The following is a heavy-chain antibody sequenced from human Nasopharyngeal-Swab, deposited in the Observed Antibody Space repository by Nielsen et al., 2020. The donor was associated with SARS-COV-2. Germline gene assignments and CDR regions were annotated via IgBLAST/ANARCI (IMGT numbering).Heavy chain of an antibody. CDR2: INSNSGDT. D-gene: IGHD5-18*01. J-gene: IGHJ4*02. V-gene: IGHV1-2*06. Sequence: WVRQAPGQGLEWMGRINSNSGDTKYAQKFQGRVTMTRDTSISTADMELGRLRSDDTAVYYCARGNSYGYDYWGQGILVTVSS. CDR3: ARGNSYGYDY.